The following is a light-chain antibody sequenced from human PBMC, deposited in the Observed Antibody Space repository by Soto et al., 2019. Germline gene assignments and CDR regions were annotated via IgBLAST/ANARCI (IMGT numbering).Light chain of an antibody. Sequence: DIQITQSPSTLSASVGDRVTITCRASQGIVRWLAWYQQKPGKAPKLLIYDASSLESGVPSRFSGSGAGTEFTLTISSLQPDDFATYYCQHYYGFSRTFGQGTRVEIK. CDR3: QHYYGFSRT. V-gene: IGKV1-5*01. CDR1: QGIVRW. J-gene: IGKJ1*01. CDR2: DAS.